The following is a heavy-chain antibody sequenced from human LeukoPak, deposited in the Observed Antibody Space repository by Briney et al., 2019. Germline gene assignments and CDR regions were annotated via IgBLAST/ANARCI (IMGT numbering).Heavy chain of an antibody. V-gene: IGHV4-59*08. J-gene: IGHJ4*02. Sequence: ASETLSLTCTVSGGSISGFVWSWIRQPPGEGLDYIGFIYDTGTTNYNPLLKSRVTLSVDTSKSQFSLRLNSVTAADTAVYYCARLAKGEQWLAYYFDYWGQGALVTVSS. D-gene: IGHD6-19*01. CDR1: GGSISGFV. CDR3: ARLAKGEQWLAYYFDY. CDR2: IYDTGTT.